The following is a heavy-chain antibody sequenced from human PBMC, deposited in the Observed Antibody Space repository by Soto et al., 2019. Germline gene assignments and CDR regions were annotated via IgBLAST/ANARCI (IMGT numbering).Heavy chain of an antibody. CDR3: AREASYGADFDY. CDR2: IHYSGST. CDR1: GGSINSGGYY. Sequence: QVQLQESGPGLVKPSQTLSLTCTVSGGSINSGGYYWSWIRQHPGKGLEWIGYIHYSGSTYYNPSLKCRVTISVDTSKNQFSLKLSSVTAADTAVYYCAREASYGADFDYWGQGTLVTVSS. D-gene: IGHD3-16*01. J-gene: IGHJ4*02. V-gene: IGHV4-31*03.